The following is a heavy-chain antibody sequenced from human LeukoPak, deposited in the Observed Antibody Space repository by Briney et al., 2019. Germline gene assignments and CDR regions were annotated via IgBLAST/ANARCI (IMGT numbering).Heavy chain of an antibody. CDR3: AKDPFQSTPSSGHVHNGDY. J-gene: IGHJ4*02. CDR1: GFTFSSYA. Sequence: GGSLRLSCAASGFTFSSYAMSWVRQAPGKGLEWVAVISYDGSNKYYADSVKGRFTISRDNSKNTLYLQMNSLRAEDTAVYYCAKDPFQSTPSSGHVHNGDYWGQGTLVTVSS. D-gene: IGHD6-25*01. CDR2: ISYDGSNK. V-gene: IGHV3-30*18.